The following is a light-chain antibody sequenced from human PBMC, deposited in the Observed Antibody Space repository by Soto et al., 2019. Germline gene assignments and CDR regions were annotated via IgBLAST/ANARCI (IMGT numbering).Light chain of an antibody. CDR3: QQYGSSPPYT. CDR1: QSVSGNY. CDR2: GSS. V-gene: IGKV3-20*01. J-gene: IGKJ2*01. Sequence: EIVLTQSPGTLSLSPGERATLSCRASQSVSGNYLAWYQQKPGQSPRLLIYGSSDRATGIPDRFSGSGSGTDLTLTITRVEPEEFEVYYCQQYGSSPPYTFGQGTKLEIK.